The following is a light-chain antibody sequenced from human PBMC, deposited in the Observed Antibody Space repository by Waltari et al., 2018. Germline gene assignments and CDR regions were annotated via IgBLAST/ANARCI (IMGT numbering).Light chain of an antibody. CDR3: HQRTSWPLT. J-gene: IGKJ4*01. CDR2: DAS. Sequence: EVVLTQSPATLSLSPGERATLSCRASQSVSAYLAWYQQKPGQAPRLLIYDASNRATGIPARFSGSGSGTDFTLTISSLDPEDFAVYYCHQRTSWPLTFGGGTKVEIK. V-gene: IGKV3-11*01. CDR1: QSVSAY.